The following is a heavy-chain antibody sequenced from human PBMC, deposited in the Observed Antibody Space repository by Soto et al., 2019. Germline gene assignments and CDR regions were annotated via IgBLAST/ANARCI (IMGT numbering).Heavy chain of an antibody. CDR3: ARVVDYYDSSGYYWPGGYYYGMDV. J-gene: IGHJ6*02. Sequence: GGSLRLSCAASGFTFSSYSMNWVRQAPGKGLEWVSSISSSSSYIYYADSVKGRFTISRDNAKNSLYLQMNSLRAEDTAVYYCARVVDYYDSSGYYWPGGYYYGMDVWGQRTTVTVSS. CDR1: GFTFSSYS. CDR2: ISSSSSYI. V-gene: IGHV3-21*01. D-gene: IGHD3-22*01.